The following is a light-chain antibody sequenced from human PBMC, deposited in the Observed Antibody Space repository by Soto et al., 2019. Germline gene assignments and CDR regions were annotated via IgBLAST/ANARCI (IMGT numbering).Light chain of an antibody. V-gene: IGKV1-5*01. Sequence: DIQMTQSPSTLSASVGDRVTITCRASQSISSWLAWYQQKPGKAPKLLIYDASSLESGVPSRFSGSGSGTEFTLTRSSLQPDDFAADYCQQYNSYPVTCGQGTKVEIK. CDR1: QSISSW. CDR2: DAS. J-gene: IGKJ1*01. CDR3: QQYNSYPVT.